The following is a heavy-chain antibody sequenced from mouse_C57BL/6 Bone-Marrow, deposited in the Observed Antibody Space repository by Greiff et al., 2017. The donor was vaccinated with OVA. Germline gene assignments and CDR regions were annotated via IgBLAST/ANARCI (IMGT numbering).Heavy chain of an antibody. CDR3: ARDPSFYYGKSSWCAY. V-gene: IGHV3-6*01. CDR1: GYSITSGYY. Sequence: ESGPGLVKPSQSLSLTCSVTGYSITSGYYWNWIRQFPGNKLEWMGYISYDGSNNYNPSLKNRISITRDTSKNQFFLKLNSVTTEDTATYYGARDPSFYYGKSSWCAYWGQGTLVTVSA. D-gene: IGHD2-1*01. J-gene: IGHJ3*01. CDR2: ISYDGSN.